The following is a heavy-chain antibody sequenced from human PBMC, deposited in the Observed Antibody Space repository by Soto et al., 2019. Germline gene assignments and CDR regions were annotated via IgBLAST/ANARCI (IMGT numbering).Heavy chain of an antibody. CDR3: ARGSPVAGIVY. V-gene: IGHV4-34*01. CDR2: INYSGSI. Sequence: QVQLQERGAGLLKPSETLSLTCDVYGGSLAGYYWNWIRQPPGKGLEWIGEINYSGSINYNPSLKSRVTISSGTSKKQFSLKLTSVTAADTAVYYCARGSPVAGIVYWGQGILVTVSS. J-gene: IGHJ4*02. CDR1: GGSLAGYY. D-gene: IGHD6-19*01.